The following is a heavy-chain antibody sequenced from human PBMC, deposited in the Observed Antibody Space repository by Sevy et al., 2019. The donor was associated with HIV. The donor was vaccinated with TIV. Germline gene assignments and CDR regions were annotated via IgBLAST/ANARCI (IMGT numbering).Heavy chain of an antibody. CDR1: GFTFYNYA. CDR3: TRDERDLDAFGI. J-gene: IGHJ3*02. Sequence: GGSLRLSCATSGFTFYNYAMSWFRQAPGKGLEWIGFIRTTVNGGTAEYAASVEGRFTISRYDSRSIAYLQMNNLKTEDTAVYYCTRDERDLDAFGIWGQGTMVSVSS. CDR2: IRTTVNGGTA. V-gene: IGHV3-49*03.